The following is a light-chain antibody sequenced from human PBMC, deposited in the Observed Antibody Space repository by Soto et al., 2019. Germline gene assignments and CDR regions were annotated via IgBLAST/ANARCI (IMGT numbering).Light chain of an antibody. CDR1: SSDVGGYNY. Sequence: QSVLTQPASVSGSPEQSITISCTGTSSDVGGYNYVSWYQQHPGKAPKLMIYDVSNRPSGVSNRFSGSKSGNTASLSISGLQAEDEADYYCSSYTSSITLVFGGGTKLTVL. J-gene: IGLJ2*01. V-gene: IGLV2-14*03. CDR3: SSYTSSITLV. CDR2: DVS.